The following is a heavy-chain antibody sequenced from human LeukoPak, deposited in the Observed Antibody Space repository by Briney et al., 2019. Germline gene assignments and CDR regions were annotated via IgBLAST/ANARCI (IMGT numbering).Heavy chain of an antibody. CDR3: AKVDFALGYFDY. Sequence: GGSLRLSGAASGFTFSNYGMHWVRQAPGKGLEWVAFIRYDGSNKYYADSVKGRFTISRDNSKNTLYLQMNSLRAEDTAVYYCAKVDFALGYFDYWGQGTLVTVSS. V-gene: IGHV3-30*02. CDR1: GFTFSNYG. J-gene: IGHJ4*02. CDR2: IRYDGSNK. D-gene: IGHD3/OR15-3a*01.